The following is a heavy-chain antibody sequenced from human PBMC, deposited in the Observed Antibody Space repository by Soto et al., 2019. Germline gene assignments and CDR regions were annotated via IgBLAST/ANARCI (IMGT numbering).Heavy chain of an antibody. CDR1: GGSISSGGYY. J-gene: IGHJ3*02. CDR2: IYYSGGT. Sequence: QVQLQESGPGLVKPSQTLSLTCTVSGGSISSGGYYWSWIRQHPGKGLEWIGYIYYSGGTYYNPSLKSRVTISVDTSKNQFSLKLSSVTAADTAVYYCARESNGIDYGDAFDIWGQGTMVTVSS. V-gene: IGHV4-31*03. CDR3: ARESNGIDYGDAFDI. D-gene: IGHD4-17*01.